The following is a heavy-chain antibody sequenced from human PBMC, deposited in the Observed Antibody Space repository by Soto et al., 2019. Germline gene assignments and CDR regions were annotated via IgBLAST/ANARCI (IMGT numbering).Heavy chain of an antibody. Sequence: PGESLKISCKGSGYSFTSYWISWVRQMPGKGLEWMGRIDPSDSYTNYSPSFQGHVTISADKSISTAYLQWSSLKASDTAMYYCARQLELQYYYHGMDVWGQGTTVTVSS. J-gene: IGHJ6*02. V-gene: IGHV5-10-1*01. D-gene: IGHD1-7*01. CDR1: GYSFTSYW. CDR3: ARQLELQYYYHGMDV. CDR2: IDPSDSYT.